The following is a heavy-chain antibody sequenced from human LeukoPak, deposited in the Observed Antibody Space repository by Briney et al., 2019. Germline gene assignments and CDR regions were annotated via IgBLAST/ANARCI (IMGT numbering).Heavy chain of an antibody. CDR1: GFTVSSNY. J-gene: IGHJ6*02. D-gene: IGHD1-1*01. Sequence: GGSLRLSCAASGFTVSSNYMSWVRQAPGKGLEWVSLIYSGGSTKFADSVKGRFATSRDNSKNTLYLQMNSLRVDDTAVYYCAREAAGIFYYYGMDVWGQGTTVTVSS. CDR2: IYSGGST. V-gene: IGHV3-53*01. CDR3: AREAAGIFYYYGMDV.